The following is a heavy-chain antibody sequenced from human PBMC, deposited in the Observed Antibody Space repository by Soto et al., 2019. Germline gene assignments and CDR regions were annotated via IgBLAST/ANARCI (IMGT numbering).Heavy chain of an antibody. CDR3: ASRLTEATTTGDGFDI. CDR2: IYYSGST. CDR1: NGSIVNYY. Sequence: QVQLQESGPGLVKPSETLSLTCTVSNGSIVNYYWSWIRQPPGKGLEWIGFIYYSGSTNYKPSLKSRVTISVDISKNQHSRRLSSVTAADTAVYYCASRLTEATTTGDGFDIWGQGTMVTVSS. V-gene: IGHV4-59*01. D-gene: IGHD3-9*01. J-gene: IGHJ3*02.